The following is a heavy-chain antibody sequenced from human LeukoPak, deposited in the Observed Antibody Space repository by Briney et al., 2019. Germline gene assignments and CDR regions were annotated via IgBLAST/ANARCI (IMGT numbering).Heavy chain of an antibody. CDR2: IRYDGSNK. D-gene: IGHD2-15*01. V-gene: IGHV3-30*02. Sequence: GGSLRLSCAVSGLTFSSYGMHWVRQAPGKGLEWVALIRYDGSNKYYADSVKGRFTISRDNSKNTLYLQMNSLRAEDTAVYYCAREVIRVAAKPKPFDYWGQGTLVTVSS. CDR3: AREVIRVAAKPKPFDY. J-gene: IGHJ4*02. CDR1: GLTFSSYG.